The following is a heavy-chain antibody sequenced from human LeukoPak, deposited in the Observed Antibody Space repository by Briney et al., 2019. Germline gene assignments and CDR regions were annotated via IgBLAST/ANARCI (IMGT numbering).Heavy chain of an antibody. CDR1: GFTFSSYT. V-gene: IGHV3-21*01. Sequence: AGGSLRLSCAASGFTFSSYTMTWVRQAPGKGLEWVSSITSSSSYIYYADSVKGRFTISRDNAKNSLCLQMNSLRAEDTAVYYCAREGAFDIVATINYFDYWGQGTLVTVSS. CDR3: AREGAFDIVATINYFDY. J-gene: IGHJ4*02. CDR2: ITSSSSYI. D-gene: IGHD5-12*01.